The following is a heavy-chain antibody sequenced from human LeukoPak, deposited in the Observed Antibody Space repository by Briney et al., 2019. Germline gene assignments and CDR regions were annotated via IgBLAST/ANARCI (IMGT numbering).Heavy chain of an antibody. Sequence: GGSLRLSCAASGFTFSSYEMNWVRQAPGKGLEWVSYISSSGSTIYYADSVKGRFTISRDNSKNTLYVQMNNLRGEDTAVYYCARAGAYSYGDLTFDIWGQGTMVTVS. CDR3: ARAGAYSYGDLTFDI. V-gene: IGHV3-48*03. J-gene: IGHJ3*02. CDR2: ISSSGSTI. D-gene: IGHD5-18*01. CDR1: GFTFSSYE.